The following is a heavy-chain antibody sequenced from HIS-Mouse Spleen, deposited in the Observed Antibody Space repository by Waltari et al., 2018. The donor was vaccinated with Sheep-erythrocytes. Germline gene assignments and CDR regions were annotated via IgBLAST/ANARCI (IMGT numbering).Heavy chain of an antibody. V-gene: IGHV1-8*01. CDR2: MNPNSGNT. D-gene: IGHD6-6*01. CDR3: ARGFWVYSSSSGFDY. J-gene: IGHJ4*02. CDR1: GYTFTSYD. Sequence: QVQLVQSGAEVKKPGASVKVSCKASGYTFTSYDTTWVRQATGKGLEWMGWMNPNSGNTGYAQKFQGRVTMTRNTSISTAYMELSSLRSEDTAVYYCARGFWVYSSSSGFDYWGQGTLVTVSS.